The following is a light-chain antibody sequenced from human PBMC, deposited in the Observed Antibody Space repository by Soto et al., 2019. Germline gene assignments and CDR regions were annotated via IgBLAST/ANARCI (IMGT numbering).Light chain of an antibody. CDR2: DAS. CDR1: QSVSSSY. Sequence: EIVLTQSPGTLSLSPGERATLSCRASQSVSSSYLAWYQQKPGQAPRLLIYDASSRATGIPDRFSGSGSGTDFTLTISRLEPEDSAVYYCQQYDSSPRTFGQGTKVEIK. V-gene: IGKV3-20*01. J-gene: IGKJ1*01. CDR3: QQYDSSPRT.